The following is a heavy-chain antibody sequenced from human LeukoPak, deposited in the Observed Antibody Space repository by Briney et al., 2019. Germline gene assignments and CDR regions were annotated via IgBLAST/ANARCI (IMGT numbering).Heavy chain of an antibody. V-gene: IGHV4-59*08. J-gene: IGHJ1*01. Sequence: SSETLSLTCTVSGDSVSSYYWSWIRQPPGKGLDWIGYINYSGSTNYNPSLKSRVTISGDTSKNQFSLKLSSVTAADTAVYYCASSPPGTEYFHHWGQGTLVTVSS. CDR1: GDSVSSYY. CDR2: INYSGST. CDR3: ASSPPGTEYFHH.